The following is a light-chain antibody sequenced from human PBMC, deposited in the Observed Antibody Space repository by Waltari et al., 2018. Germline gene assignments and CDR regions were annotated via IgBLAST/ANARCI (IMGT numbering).Light chain of an antibody. Sequence: DIQLTQSPSTLAASIGDRITIACRASQSVTGMAWYQQKPGKAPKLLMFKTSFAESGVPVRCRGFGSVTDVSLAINGLQADDFATYFCQQFDPSSPVTFGGGT. CDR1: QSVTG. V-gene: IGKV1-5*03. J-gene: IGKJ4*01. CDR3: QQFDPSSPVT. CDR2: KTS.